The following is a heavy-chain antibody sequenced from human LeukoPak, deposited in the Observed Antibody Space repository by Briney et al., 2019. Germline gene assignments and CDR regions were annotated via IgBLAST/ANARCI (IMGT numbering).Heavy chain of an antibody. CDR1: GFSFSTHS. V-gene: IGHV3-21*05. CDR2: INLDGTDI. Sequence: PGGSLTLSCAASGFSFSTHSMNWVRQAPGQGLEWISFINLDGTDIHYGESVKGRFTISRDNAKNSVYLQMHTLRAEDTAVYYCAGDGVGVLPGDAFDIWSQGTLVTVSS. CDR3: AGDGVGVLPGDAFDI. D-gene: IGHD2-8*01. J-gene: IGHJ3*02.